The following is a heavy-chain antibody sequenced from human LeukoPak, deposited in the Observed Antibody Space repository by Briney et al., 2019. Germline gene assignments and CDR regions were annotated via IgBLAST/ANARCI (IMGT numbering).Heavy chain of an antibody. D-gene: IGHD1-26*01. CDR1: GFTFSSYE. J-gene: IGHJ4*02. CDR2: ISSSGSTI. V-gene: IGHV3-48*03. CDR3: ARRPRGSDY. Sequence: GGSLRLSCAASGFTFSSYEMNWVRQAPGKGLEWVSYISSSGSTIYYAASVKGRFTISRDNAKNSLYLQMNSLRAEDTAVYYCARRPRGSDYWGQGTLVTVSS.